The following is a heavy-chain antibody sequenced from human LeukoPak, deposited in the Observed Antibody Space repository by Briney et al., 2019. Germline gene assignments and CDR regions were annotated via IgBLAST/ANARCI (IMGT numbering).Heavy chain of an antibody. CDR3: AKAAYYDFRSGSIGGFDY. D-gene: IGHD3-3*01. Sequence: PGGSLRLSCAASGFTFSSYAMSWVRQAPGKGLEWVSAISGSGGSTYYADSVKGRFTISRDNSKNTLYLQMNSLRAEDTAVYYCAKAAYYDFRSGSIGGFDYWGQGTLVTVSS. V-gene: IGHV3-23*01. CDR2: ISGSGGST. CDR1: GFTFSSYA. J-gene: IGHJ4*02.